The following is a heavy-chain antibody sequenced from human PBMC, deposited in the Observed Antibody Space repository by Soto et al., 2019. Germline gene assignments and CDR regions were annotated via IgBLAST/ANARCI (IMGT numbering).Heavy chain of an antibody. CDR3: AAGDPGDY. CDR1: GDTFSSYA. Sequence: QGQLVQSGSEVQKPGSSVKVSCKASGDTFSSYAISWVRQAPGQGLEWMGGIIPFFGSPKFAQKFQGRLTSTADESTSTAYMQLSRLASVDTAVYYCAAGDPGDYWGQGTLITVSS. V-gene: IGHV1-69*01. CDR2: IIPFFGSP. D-gene: IGHD2-21*02. J-gene: IGHJ4*02.